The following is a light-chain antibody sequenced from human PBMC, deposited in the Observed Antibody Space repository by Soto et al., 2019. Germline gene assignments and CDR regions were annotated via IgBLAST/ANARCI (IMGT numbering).Light chain of an antibody. V-gene: IGLV2-23*02. CDR1: SSDIGSYNL. CDR3: RSYAGSSSLWV. J-gene: IGLJ3*02. CDR2: EVT. Sequence: QSALTQPASVSGSPVQSSTISCTGTSSDIGSYNLVSWYQQHPGNAPKVMIYEVTKRPSGVSDRFSGSKSGNTASLTISGLQAEDEADYYCRSYAGSSSLWVFGGGTKLTVL.